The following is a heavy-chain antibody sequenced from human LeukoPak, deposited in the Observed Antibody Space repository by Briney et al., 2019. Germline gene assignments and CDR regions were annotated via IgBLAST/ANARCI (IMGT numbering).Heavy chain of an antibody. J-gene: IGHJ6*02. V-gene: IGHV1-18*01. CDR1: GYTFTSYG. Sequence: ASVKVSCKASGYTFTSYGISWVRQAPGQGLEWMGWISAYNGNTNYAQKLQGRVTMTTDTSTSTAYMELRSLRSDDTAVYYCARGYCRSTSCHEPPLYGMDVWGQGTTVTVS. CDR3: ARGYCRSTSCHEPPLYGMDV. CDR2: ISAYNGNT. D-gene: IGHD2-2*01.